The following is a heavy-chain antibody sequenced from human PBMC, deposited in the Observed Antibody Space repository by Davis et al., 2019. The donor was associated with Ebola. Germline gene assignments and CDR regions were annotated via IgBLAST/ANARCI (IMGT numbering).Heavy chain of an antibody. D-gene: IGHD3-16*02. CDR2: ISSSSSYI. V-gene: IGHV3-21*01. CDR1: GFTFSSYS. J-gene: IGHJ3*02. CDR3: ARDLTFGGVIVLDAFDI. Sequence: GESLKISCAASGFTFSSYSMNWVRQAPGKGLEWVSSISSSSSYIYYADSVKGRFTISRDNAKNSLYLQMNSLRAEDTAVYYYARDLTFGGVIVLDAFDIWGQGTMVTVSS.